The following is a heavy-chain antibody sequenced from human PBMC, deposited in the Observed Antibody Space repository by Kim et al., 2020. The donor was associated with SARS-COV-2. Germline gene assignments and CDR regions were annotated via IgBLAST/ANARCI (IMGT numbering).Heavy chain of an antibody. J-gene: IGHJ4*02. CDR1: GFSFSSFS. Sequence: GGSLRLSCAASGFSFSSFSMSWVRQAPGTGLEWVSYISSISSTIYYTDSVKGRFTISRDNARKSLYLQMNSLRDEDTAIYYCTRGFGGDWGQGTLVTVSS. V-gene: IGHV3-48*02. CDR2: ISSISSTI. CDR3: TRGFGGD. D-gene: IGHD3-16*01.